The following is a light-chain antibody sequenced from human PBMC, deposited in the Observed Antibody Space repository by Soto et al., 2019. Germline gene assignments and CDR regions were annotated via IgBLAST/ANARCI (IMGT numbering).Light chain of an antibody. CDR1: QSVISNY. V-gene: IGKV3-20*01. CDR2: GAS. Sequence: EIVLTQSPGTLSLSPGERATLCCRASQSVISNYLAWYQQKPGQAPRLLIYGASSRGTGIPDRFSGNGSGTDFALTISRLEPEDFAVYYCHQYGSSPWTFGQGTKLEIK. CDR3: HQYGSSPWT. J-gene: IGKJ2*01.